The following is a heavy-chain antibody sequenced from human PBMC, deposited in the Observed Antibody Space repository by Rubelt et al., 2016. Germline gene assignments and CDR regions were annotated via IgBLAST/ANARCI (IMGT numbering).Heavy chain of an antibody. V-gene: IGHV3-9*01. CDR1: GFTFDDYA. D-gene: IGHD1-26*01. J-gene: IGHJ4*02. CDR2: ISWNSGSI. Sequence: EVQLMESGGGLVQPGRSLRLSCAASGFTFDDYAMHWVRQAPGKGLEWGSGISWNSGSIGYADSVKGRFTISRDNAKNSLYLQMNSLRAEDSALYYCARVTGARGYWGQGTLVTVSS. CDR3: ARVTGARGY.